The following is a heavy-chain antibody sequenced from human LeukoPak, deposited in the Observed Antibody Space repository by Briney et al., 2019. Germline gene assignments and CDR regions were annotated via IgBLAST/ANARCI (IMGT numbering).Heavy chain of an antibody. CDR3: AKDKEHSDNVWGTFDY. D-gene: IGHD3-16*01. Sequence: GGSLRLSCAASGFTFSSYAMHWVRQAPGKGLERVAVISYDGSNKYYADSVKGRFTISRDNSKNTLYLQMNSLRAEDTALYYCAKDKEHSDNVWGTFDYWGQGTLVTVSS. J-gene: IGHJ4*02. V-gene: IGHV3-30-3*01. CDR1: GFTFSSYA. CDR2: ISYDGSNK.